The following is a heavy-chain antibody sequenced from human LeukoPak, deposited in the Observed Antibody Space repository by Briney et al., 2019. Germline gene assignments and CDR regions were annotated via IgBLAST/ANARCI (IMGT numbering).Heavy chain of an antibody. V-gene: IGHV3-21*01. CDR2: ISSSSSYI. CDR1: GFTFSSYS. Sequence: GGSLRLSCAASGFTFSSYSMNWVRQAPGKGLEWVSSISSSSSYIYCADSVKGRFTISRDNAKNSLYLQMNSLRAEDTAVYYCARGQGLYGDFDYWGQGTLVTVSS. J-gene: IGHJ4*02. D-gene: IGHD4-17*01. CDR3: ARGQGLYGDFDY.